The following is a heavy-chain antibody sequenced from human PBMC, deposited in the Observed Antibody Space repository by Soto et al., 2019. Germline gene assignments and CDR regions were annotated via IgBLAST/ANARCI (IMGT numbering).Heavy chain of an antibody. Sequence: ASVKVSCKTSGDTFTNFGLSWVRQAPGQGLEWMGWVATYNTNRNYAQKFQGRLTLTPDTSTSTAYMELKSLGYDDTAVYYCARVLRGVVNWFDPWGQGTLVTVSS. J-gene: IGHJ5*02. CDR3: ARVLRGVVNWFDP. V-gene: IGHV1-18*01. CDR1: GDTFTNFG. D-gene: IGHD3-10*01. CDR2: VATYNTNR.